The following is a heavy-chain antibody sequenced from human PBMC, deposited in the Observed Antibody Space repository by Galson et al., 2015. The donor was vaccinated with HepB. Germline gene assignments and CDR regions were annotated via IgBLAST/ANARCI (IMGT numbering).Heavy chain of an antibody. CDR3: IRSGAFYGYSSK. Sequence: SLRLSCAASGFNFGSSAMHWVRQAPGKRPEWVGLIKSKDNNYATSYVPSLKGRFTVSRDDAKNMAYLHMKSLKTEDTAVYYCIRSGAFYGYSSKWGQGTLVTVSS. J-gene: IGHJ4*02. D-gene: IGHD6-19*01. CDR1: GFNFGSSA. CDR2: IKSKDNNYAT. V-gene: IGHV3-73*01.